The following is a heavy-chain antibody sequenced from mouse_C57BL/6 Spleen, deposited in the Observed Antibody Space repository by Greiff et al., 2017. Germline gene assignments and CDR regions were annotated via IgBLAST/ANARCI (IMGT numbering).Heavy chain of an antibody. CDR3: ARTNVGYYAYFDY. V-gene: IGHV1-18*01. CDR2: INPNNGGT. D-gene: IGHD2-3*01. Sequence: VQLQQSGPELVKPGASVKIPCKASGYTFTDYNMDWVKQSHGKSLEWIGDINPNNGGTFYNEKFKGKATLTVDKSSSTAYMELRSLTSEDTAVYYGARTNVGYYAYFDYWGQGTTLTVSS. J-gene: IGHJ2*01. CDR1: GYTFTDYN.